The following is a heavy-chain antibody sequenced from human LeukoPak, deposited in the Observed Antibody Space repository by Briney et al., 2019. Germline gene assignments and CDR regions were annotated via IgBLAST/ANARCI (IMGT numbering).Heavy chain of an antibody. CDR3: AREVDRYYDSSGYYLAPLDY. CDR1: GYTFTGYY. D-gene: IGHD3-22*01. J-gene: IGHJ4*02. V-gene: IGHV1-2*02. Sequence: ASVKVSCKASGYTFTGYYMHWVRQAPGQGLEWMGWINPNSGGTNYAQKFQGRVTMTRDTSISTAYMELRSLRSDDTAVYYCAREVDRYYDSSGYYLAPLDYWGQGTLVTVSS. CDR2: INPNSGGT.